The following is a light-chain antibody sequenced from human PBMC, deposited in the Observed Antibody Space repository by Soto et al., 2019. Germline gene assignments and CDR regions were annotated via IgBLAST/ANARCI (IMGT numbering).Light chain of an antibody. CDR2: DAS. Sequence: EILLTQSPATLSLFPGERATLSCRASQNIGTSLVWYNQTPGQARRLLFYDASNRATDGPARFSGSGSGTDFTLTIRSLEPEDFALYSCQQRADWPPMYTFGQGTKLEIK. J-gene: IGKJ2*01. CDR3: QQRADWPPMYT. V-gene: IGKV3-11*01. CDR1: QNIGTS.